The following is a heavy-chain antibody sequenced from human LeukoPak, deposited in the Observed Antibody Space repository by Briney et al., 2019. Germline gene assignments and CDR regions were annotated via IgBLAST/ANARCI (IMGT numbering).Heavy chain of an antibody. V-gene: IGHV1-2*02. Sequence: RASVKVSCKASGYTFTAYYMHWLRQAPGQGLEWMGWINPNSGSTKYAQKFQGRVTMTRDTSISTAYMEVSRLRSDDTAVYYCATNPAATRGFDNWGQGTLVTVSS. CDR1: GYTFTAYY. J-gene: IGHJ4*02. D-gene: IGHD2-2*01. CDR3: ATNPAATRGFDN. CDR2: INPNSGST.